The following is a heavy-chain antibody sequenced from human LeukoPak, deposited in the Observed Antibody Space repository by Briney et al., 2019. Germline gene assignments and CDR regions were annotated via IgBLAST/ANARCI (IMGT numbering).Heavy chain of an antibody. J-gene: IGHJ4*02. CDR3: AKDWMGSSLTDY. V-gene: IGHV3-15*01. CDR2: IRGETDGVTA. CDR1: GFIFGNAW. D-gene: IGHD6-13*01. Sequence: GGSLRLSCAVSGFIFGNAWMSWVRQAPGKGLEWVGRIRGETDGVTADYAAPVRGRFTISRDDSKDTLYLQMNSLRAEDTAVYYCAKDWMGSSLTDYWGQGTLVTVSS.